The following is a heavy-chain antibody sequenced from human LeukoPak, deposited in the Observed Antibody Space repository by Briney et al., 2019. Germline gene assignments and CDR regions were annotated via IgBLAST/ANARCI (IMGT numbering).Heavy chain of an antibody. CDR2: INPNSGGT. CDR1: GGTFSSYA. D-gene: IGHD3-3*01. J-gene: IGHJ4*02. Sequence: ASVKVSCKASGGTFSSYAISWVRQAPGQGLEWMGWINPNSGGTNYAQKFQGRVTMTRDTPISTAYMELSRLRSDDTAVYYCARDGQVEGVVIICNYWGQGTLVTVSS. CDR3: ARDGQVEGVVIICNY. V-gene: IGHV1-2*02.